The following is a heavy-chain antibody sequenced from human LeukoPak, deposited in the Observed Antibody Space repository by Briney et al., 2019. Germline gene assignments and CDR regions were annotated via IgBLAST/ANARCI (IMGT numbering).Heavy chain of an antibody. CDR1: GFTFSSYD. J-gene: IGHJ4*02. CDR3: AKGGSSYSEMDY. CDR2: IRYDGSNK. D-gene: IGHD4-11*01. V-gene: IGHV3-30*02. Sequence: RGSLRLSCAASGFTFSSYDIHWVRQAPGRGLEWVAFIRYDGSNKYYADSVKGRLTITRDNSKNTLYLQMNSLRADDTAVYYCAKGGSSYSEMDYWGQGTLVTVSS.